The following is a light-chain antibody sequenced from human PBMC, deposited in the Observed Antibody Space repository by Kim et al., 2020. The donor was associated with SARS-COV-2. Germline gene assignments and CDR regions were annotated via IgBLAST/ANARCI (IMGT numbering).Light chain of an antibody. J-gene: IGLJ3*02. CDR1: STNIGAGLY. CDR2: GNG. V-gene: IGLV1-40*01. CDR3: QSYDSSLSGSV. Sequence: RFTICCTESSTNIGAGLYVHWYQQLPGTAPKLLIYGNGNRPSGVPDRFSGSKSGTSASLAITGLQAEDEADYYCQSYDSSLSGSVFGGGTQLTVL.